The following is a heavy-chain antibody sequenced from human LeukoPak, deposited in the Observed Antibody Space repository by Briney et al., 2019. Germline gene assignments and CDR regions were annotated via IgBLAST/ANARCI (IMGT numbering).Heavy chain of an antibody. CDR3: VRDWEGFNFDI. CDR1: GGSVRSYY. V-gene: IGHV4-59*02. Sequence: PSETLSLTCTVSGGSVRSYYWSWIRQPPGEGLEWIAYIYNTGSTNYNPSLKSRVTISLDTSKNEFSLKLTSVTAADTAVYNSVRDWEGFNFDIWGQGTMVTVSS. D-gene: IGHD1-26*01. J-gene: IGHJ3*02. CDR2: IYNTGST.